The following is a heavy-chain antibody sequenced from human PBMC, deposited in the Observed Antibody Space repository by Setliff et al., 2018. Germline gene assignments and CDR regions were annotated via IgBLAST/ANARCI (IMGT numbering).Heavy chain of an antibody. D-gene: IGHD6-19*01. CDR2: ISNSGGST. Sequence: PGGSLRLSCVASGFTFSNYEMNWVRQAPGKGLEWVSYISNSGGSTGYADSVKGRFTISRDNAKNSLYLQMNSLRAEDTALYYCARDSRKGIAVAGWFDSWGQGTLVTVSS. CDR1: GFTFSNYE. CDR3: ARDSRKGIAVAGWFDS. V-gene: IGHV3-48*03. J-gene: IGHJ5*01.